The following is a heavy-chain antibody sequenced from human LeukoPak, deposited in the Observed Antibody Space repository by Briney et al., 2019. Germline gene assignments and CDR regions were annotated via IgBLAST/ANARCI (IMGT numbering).Heavy chain of an antibody. CDR3: ARAGSLTYYYDSSDAFDI. Sequence: GASVKVSCKASGYTFTSYYMHWVRQAPGQGLEWMGWINPNSGGTNYAQKFQGWVTMTRDTSISTAYMELSRLRSDDTAVYYCARAGSLTYYYDSSDAFDIWGQGTMVTVSS. CDR1: GYTFTSYY. D-gene: IGHD3-22*01. V-gene: IGHV1-2*04. CDR2: INPNSGGT. J-gene: IGHJ3*02.